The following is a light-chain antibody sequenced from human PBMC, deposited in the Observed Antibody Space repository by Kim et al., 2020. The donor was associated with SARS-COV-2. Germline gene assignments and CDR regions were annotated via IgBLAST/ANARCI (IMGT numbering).Light chain of an antibody. CDR1: QSVLYSSNNKNY. Sequence: DIGMTQSPDSLAVSLGERATINCKYSQSVLYSSNNKNYLAWYQQKPGQPPKLLIYWASTRESGVPDRFSGSGSGTDFTLTISSLQAEDVAVYYCQQYYRTPLFTFGPGTKVDIK. V-gene: IGKV4-1*01. J-gene: IGKJ3*01. CDR3: QQYYRTPLFT. CDR2: WAS.